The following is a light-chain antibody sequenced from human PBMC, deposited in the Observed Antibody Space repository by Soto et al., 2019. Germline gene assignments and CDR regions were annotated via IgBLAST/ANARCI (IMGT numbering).Light chain of an antibody. J-gene: IGKJ1*01. CDR3: QQYGDSSWT. CDR1: QSVSSN. Sequence: EIVLTQSPGTLSLSPGERATLSCRASQSVSSNLAWYQQKPGQAPRLLIYGASTRATGIPARFSGSGSGTEFTLTISRLESEDSAVYYCQQYGDSSWTFGQGTKVDIK. CDR2: GAS. V-gene: IGKV3-15*01.